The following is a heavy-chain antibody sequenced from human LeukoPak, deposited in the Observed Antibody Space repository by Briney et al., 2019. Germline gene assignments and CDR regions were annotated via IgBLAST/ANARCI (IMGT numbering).Heavy chain of an antibody. J-gene: IGHJ4*02. Sequence: PSETLSLTCTVSGGSISSYYWSWIRQPPGKELEWIGYIYYSGSTNYNPSLKSRVTISVDTSKNQFSLKLSSVTAADTAVYYCARACGGDCYSSFDYWGQGTLVTVSS. CDR3: ARACGGDCYSSFDY. V-gene: IGHV4-59*01. D-gene: IGHD2-21*02. CDR2: IYYSGST. CDR1: GGSISSYY.